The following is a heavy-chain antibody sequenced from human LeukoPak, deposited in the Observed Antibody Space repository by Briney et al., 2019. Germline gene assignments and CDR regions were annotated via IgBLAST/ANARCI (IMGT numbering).Heavy chain of an antibody. CDR2: FDPEDGET. V-gene: IGHV1-24*01. D-gene: IGHD3-10*01. CDR3: ATDFGTIRGG. Sequence: ASVRVSCKVSGYTLTELSMHWVRQAPGKGLEWMGGFDPEDGETIYAQKFQGRVTMTKDTSTDTAYMELSSLRSEDTAVYYCATDFGTIRGGWGQGTLVTVSS. CDR1: GYTLTELS. J-gene: IGHJ4*02.